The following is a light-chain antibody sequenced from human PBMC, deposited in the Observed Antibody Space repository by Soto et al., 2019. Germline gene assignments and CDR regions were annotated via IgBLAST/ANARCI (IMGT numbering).Light chain of an antibody. CDR1: QTISSNY. CDR3: QQYRMSPNT. V-gene: IGKV3-20*01. Sequence: EIVLTQSPGTLSLSPGARAPLSCRATQTISSNYLAWYRQKPGQAPKLLIHGASTRATGIPDRFSGSGSGTDFSLTIRGLKPEDFAVYYCQQYRMSPNTFGQGTRLEIK. CDR2: GAS. J-gene: IGKJ5*01.